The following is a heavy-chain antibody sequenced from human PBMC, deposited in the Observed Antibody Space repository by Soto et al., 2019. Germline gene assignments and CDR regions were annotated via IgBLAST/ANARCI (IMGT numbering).Heavy chain of an antibody. CDR2: IYSGGST. CDR1: GFTVSSNY. D-gene: IGHD4-4*01. V-gene: IGHV3-66*01. CDR3: ASNSTTVIIYY. Sequence: GGSLRLSCAASGFTVSSNYMSWVRQAPGKGLEWVSVIYSGGSTYYADSVKGRFTISRDNSKNTLYLQMNSLRAEDTAVYYCASNSTTVIIYYWGQGTLVTVSS. J-gene: IGHJ4*02.